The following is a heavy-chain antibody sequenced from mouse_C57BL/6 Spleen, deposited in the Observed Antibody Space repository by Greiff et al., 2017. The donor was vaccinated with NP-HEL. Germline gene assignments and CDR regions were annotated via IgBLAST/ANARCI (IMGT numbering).Heavy chain of an antibody. CDR1: GYTFTDYY. CDR3: ARERGYGSSQFAY. D-gene: IGHD1-1*01. Sequence: VQLPQSGPVLVKPGASVKMSCKASGYTFTDYYMNWVKQSHGKSLEWIGVINPYNGGTSYNQKLKSKATLSVDKPSSTAYMQLSSLTSEDSAVYYCARERGYGSSQFAYWGQGTLVTVSA. V-gene: IGHV1-19*01. J-gene: IGHJ3*01. CDR2: INPYNGGT.